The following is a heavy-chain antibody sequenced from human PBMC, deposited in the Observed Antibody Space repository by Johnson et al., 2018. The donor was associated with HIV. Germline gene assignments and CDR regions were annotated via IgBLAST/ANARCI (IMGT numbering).Heavy chain of an antibody. J-gene: IGHJ3*02. CDR2: VTGTGGDT. CDR1: GFTFSSYG. V-gene: IGHV3-23*04. Sequence: VQLVESGGGLVQPGGSLRLSCAASGFTFSSYGMSWVRQAPGKGLEWVSGVTGTGGDTYYADSVKGRFTISRDNAKNSLYLQMNSLRTEDTAFYYCAKDTRYYDSSGYPTEAFDIWGQGTMVTVSS. D-gene: IGHD3-22*01. CDR3: AKDTRYYDSSGYPTEAFDI.